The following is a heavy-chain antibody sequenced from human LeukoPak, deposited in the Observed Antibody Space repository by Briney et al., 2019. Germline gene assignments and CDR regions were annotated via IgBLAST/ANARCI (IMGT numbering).Heavy chain of an antibody. J-gene: IGHJ5*02. D-gene: IGHD3-22*01. CDR1: GGSISSYY. V-gene: IGHV4-59*01. CDR3: ARASGYYPRNWFDP. Sequence: SETLSLTCTVSGGSISSYYWSWIRQPPGKGLEWIGYIYYSGSTNYNPSLKSRVTISVDTSKNQFSLKLSSVTAADTAVYYCARASGYYPRNWFDPWGQGTLVTVSS. CDR2: IYYSGST.